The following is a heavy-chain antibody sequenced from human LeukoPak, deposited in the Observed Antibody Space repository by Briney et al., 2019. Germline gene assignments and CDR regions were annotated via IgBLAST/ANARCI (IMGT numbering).Heavy chain of an antibody. CDR1: GFTFSRDW. Sequence: GGSLRLSCVASGFTFSRDWMSWVRQAPGKGLEWVANTKEDGSAQYYADSVKGRFTISRDNTKNSLYLQMNSLTAEDTAMYYCAKDGDGYHNWGQGALVTVSS. CDR3: AKDGDGYHN. D-gene: IGHD3-9*01. J-gene: IGHJ4*02. CDR2: TKEDGSAQ. V-gene: IGHV3-7*01.